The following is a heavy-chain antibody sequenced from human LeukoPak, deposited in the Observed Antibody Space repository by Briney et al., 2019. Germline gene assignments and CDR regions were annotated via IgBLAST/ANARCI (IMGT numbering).Heavy chain of an antibody. Sequence: GGSLRLSCAASGFTFNSYWMNWVRQAPGKGLLWVSHMSSDGTITSYADSVKGRFTISRDNAKNTLYLQMNSLRAEDTGVYYRASRGFLNYWGQGTLVTVSS. V-gene: IGHV3-74*01. J-gene: IGHJ4*02. CDR2: MSSDGTIT. CDR3: ASRGFLNY. CDR1: GFTFNSYW.